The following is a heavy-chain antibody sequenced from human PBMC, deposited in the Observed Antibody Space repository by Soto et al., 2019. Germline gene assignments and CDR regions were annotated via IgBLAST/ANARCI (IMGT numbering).Heavy chain of an antibody. J-gene: IGHJ4*02. CDR3: ARQAVYYDSSGYLDY. V-gene: IGHV4-59*01. Sequence: QVQLQESGPGLVKPSETLSLTCTVSGGSITSYYWTWIRQPPGKGLEWIGYIYYRGNTNYNPSLKRRVTISVDTSKNQFSLKLSSVTAADTAVYYCARQAVYYDSSGYLDYWGQGTLVTVAS. D-gene: IGHD3-22*01. CDR2: IYYRGNT. CDR1: GGSITSYY.